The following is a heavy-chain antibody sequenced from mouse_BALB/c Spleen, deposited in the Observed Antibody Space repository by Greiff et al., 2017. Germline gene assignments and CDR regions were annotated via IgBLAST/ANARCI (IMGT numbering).Heavy chain of an antibody. J-gene: IGHJ1*01. V-gene: IGHV3-2*02. CDR2: ISYSGST. D-gene: IGHD1-1*01. CDR3: ARSGYYGSSYDWYFDV. Sequence: EVQLQQSGPGLVKPSQSLSLTCTVTGYSITSDYAWNWIRQFPGNKLEWMGYISYSGSTSYNPSLKSRISITRDTSKNQFFLHLNSVTTEDTATYYCARSGYYGSSYDWYFDVWGAGTTVTVSS. CDR1: GYSITSDYA.